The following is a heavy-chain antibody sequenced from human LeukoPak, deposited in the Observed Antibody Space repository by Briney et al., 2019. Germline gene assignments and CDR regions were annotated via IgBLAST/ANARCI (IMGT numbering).Heavy chain of an antibody. CDR3: ARDAGITGTIWFDP. CDR2: IIHIFGTA. CDR1: GGTFSTYA. J-gene: IGHJ5*02. Sequence: ASVKVSCKASGGTFSTYAISWVRQAPGQGLEWMGGIIHIFGTANYAQKFQGRVTITADESTSTAYMELSSLRSDDTAVYYCARDAGITGTIWFDPWGQGTLVTVSS. V-gene: IGHV1-69*13. D-gene: IGHD1/OR15-1a*01.